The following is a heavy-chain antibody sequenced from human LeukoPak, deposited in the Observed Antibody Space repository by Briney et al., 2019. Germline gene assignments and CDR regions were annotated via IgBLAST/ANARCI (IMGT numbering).Heavy chain of an antibody. J-gene: IGHJ4*02. V-gene: IGHV1-18*01. CDR3: ARYFGGGRATNGFDY. Sequence: GASVKVSCKPSGYTFTSYGISCVRQAPGHGLEWMGWISAYNGNTNQSQKLQGRVTMTTDTSTSTAYMELRSLRSDDTAVYYCARYFGGGRATNGFDYWGQGTLVTVSS. CDR2: ISAYNGNT. D-gene: IGHD2-8*01. CDR1: GYTFTSYG.